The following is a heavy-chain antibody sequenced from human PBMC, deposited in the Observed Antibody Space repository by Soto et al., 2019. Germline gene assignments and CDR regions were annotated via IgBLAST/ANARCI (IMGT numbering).Heavy chain of an antibody. CDR3: AKAYGSGTVYGMDV. D-gene: IGHD3-10*01. CDR2: ISYDGSDK. CDR1: GFTFSSYG. Sequence: QVQLVESGGGVVQPGRSLRLSCAASGFTFSSYGMHWVRQAPGKGLEWVAVISYDGSDKYYADSVKGRFTISRDNSENTLSLQRNSLRAEDTAVYYCAKAYGSGTVYGMDVWGQGTTVTVSS. J-gene: IGHJ6*02. V-gene: IGHV3-30*18.